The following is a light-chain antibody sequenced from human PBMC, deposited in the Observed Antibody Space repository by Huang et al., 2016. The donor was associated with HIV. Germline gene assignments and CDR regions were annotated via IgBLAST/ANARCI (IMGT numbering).Light chain of an antibody. Sequence: ETVMTQSPVTLSVSPGESATLSCRASQSVSSNLAWYQQRHGQAPRLLIYDTSTRAPGIPARFSGSGSGTEFTLTISGLQSEDFAVYYCQQYSDGYTFGQGTKVDVK. CDR1: QSVSSN. J-gene: IGKJ2*01. V-gene: IGKV3-15*01. CDR2: DTS. CDR3: QQYSDGYT.